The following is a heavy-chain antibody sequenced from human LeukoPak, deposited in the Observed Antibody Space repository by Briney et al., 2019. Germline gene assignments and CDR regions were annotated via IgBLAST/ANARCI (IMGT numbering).Heavy chain of an antibody. CDR2: IYTSGST. J-gene: IGHJ2*01. V-gene: IGHV4-4*09. Sequence: SETLSLTCTVSGASISTYYWSWIRQPPGKGLEWIGYIYTSGSTNYNPSLKSRVTISVDTSKNQFSLKLSSVTAADTAVYYCARLSSSYRWYFDLWGRGTLVTVSS. D-gene: IGHD1-26*01. CDR3: ARLSSSYRWYFDL. CDR1: GASISTYY.